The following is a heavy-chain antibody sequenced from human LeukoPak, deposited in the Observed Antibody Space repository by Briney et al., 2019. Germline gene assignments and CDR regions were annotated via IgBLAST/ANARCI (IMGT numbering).Heavy chain of an antibody. V-gene: IGHV3-48*03. CDR2: INSSGSVI. CDR1: RFTFSSYE. Sequence: GGSLRLSCAASRFTFSSYEMNWVRQAPGRGLEWSSYINSSGSVIYYADSVRGRFTISRDSAKNSLYLQMNSLRAEDTAVYYCARLNKNYYGALDVCGQGTMVTVSS. CDR3: ARLNKNYYGALDV. J-gene: IGHJ3*01. D-gene: IGHD1-26*01.